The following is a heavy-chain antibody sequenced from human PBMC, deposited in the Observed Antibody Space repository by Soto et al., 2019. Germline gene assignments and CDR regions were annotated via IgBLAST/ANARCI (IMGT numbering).Heavy chain of an antibody. Sequence: SETLSLTCIVSGESISSSSYYWGWIRQPPGKGLEWIGSIYYSGRTYYNPSFKSRVTISIDTSKNQFSLKLSSVTATDTAVHYCARQRTTVVTQAYFDHWGQGXLVTVHS. V-gene: IGHV4-39*01. J-gene: IGHJ4*02. D-gene: IGHD2-21*02. CDR3: ARQRTTVVTQAYFDH. CDR1: GESISSSSYY. CDR2: IYYSGRT.